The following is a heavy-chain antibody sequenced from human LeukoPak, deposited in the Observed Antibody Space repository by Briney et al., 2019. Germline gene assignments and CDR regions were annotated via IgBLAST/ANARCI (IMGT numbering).Heavy chain of an antibody. V-gene: IGHV4-59*01. Sequence: SETLSLTCTVSGGSINNYYWSWIRQPPGKGLEWIGSIFYSGSTIYNPSLKSRVIISVDTSKNQFSLKLSSVTAADTAVYYCAREDYSGGNNWFDFWGQGTLVTVSS. CDR2: IFYSGST. CDR1: GGSINNYY. D-gene: IGHD4-11*01. J-gene: IGHJ5*01. CDR3: AREDYSGGNNWFDF.